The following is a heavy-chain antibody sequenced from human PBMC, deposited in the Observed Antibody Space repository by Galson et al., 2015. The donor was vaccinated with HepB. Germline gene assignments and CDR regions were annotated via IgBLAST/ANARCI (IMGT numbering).Heavy chain of an antibody. CDR1: GFTFSSYS. D-gene: IGHD2-15*01. Sequence: SLRLSCAASGFTFSSYSMNWVRQAPGKGLEWVSYISSGSTTIYYADSVKGRFTISRDNVKNSLYLQMNSLRAEDKAVYYCARGYCRGGSCPHFDYWGQGTLVTVSS. CDR3: ARGYCRGGSCPHFDY. J-gene: IGHJ4*02. V-gene: IGHV3-48*01. CDR2: ISSGSTTI.